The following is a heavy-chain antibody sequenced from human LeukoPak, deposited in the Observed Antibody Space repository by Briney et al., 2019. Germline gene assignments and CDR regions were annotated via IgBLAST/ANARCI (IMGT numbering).Heavy chain of an antibody. CDR1: GYTSTGYY. V-gene: IGHV1-2*02. J-gene: IGHJ4*02. D-gene: IGHD2-2*01. CDR3: ARAEDIVVVPAAHRGFGLFDY. CDR2: INPNSGGT. Sequence: ASVKVSCKASGYTSTGYYMHWVRQAPGQGLEWMGWINPNSGGTNYAQKFQGRVTMTRDTSISTAYMELSRLRSDDTAVYYCARAEDIVVVPAAHRGFGLFDYWGQGTLVTVSS.